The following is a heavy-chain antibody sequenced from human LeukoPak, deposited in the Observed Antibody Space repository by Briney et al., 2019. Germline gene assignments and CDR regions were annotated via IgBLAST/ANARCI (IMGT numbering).Heavy chain of an antibody. Sequence: GRSLRLSCAASGFTFSGYAMHWVRQAPGKGLERVAVLSYDGSNKYYADSVKGRLTISRDNSKNPLYLQMNSLRAEDTAVYYCARDRSLDYWGQGTLVTVSS. CDR3: ARDRSLDY. V-gene: IGHV3-30*04. J-gene: IGHJ4*02. CDR1: GFTFSGYA. CDR2: LSYDGSNK.